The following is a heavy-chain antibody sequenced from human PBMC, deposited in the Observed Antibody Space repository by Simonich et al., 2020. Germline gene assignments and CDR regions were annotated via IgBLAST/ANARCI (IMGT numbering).Heavy chain of an antibody. V-gene: IGHV3-30*07. CDR1: GFTFSSFA. Sequence: VQLVESGGGVVQPGRSLRLSCAASGFTFSSFAMHWVRQAPVKRREWVAVISYDGSNKYYADSVKGRFTISSDNSKNTLYLQMNSLRAEDTAVYYCARDRNWGWFDPWGQGTLVTVSS. CDR3: ARDRNWGWFDP. D-gene: IGHD7-27*01. J-gene: IGHJ5*02. CDR2: ISYDGSNK.